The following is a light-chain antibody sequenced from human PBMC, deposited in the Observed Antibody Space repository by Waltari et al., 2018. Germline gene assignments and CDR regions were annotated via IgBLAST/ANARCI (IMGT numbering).Light chain of an antibody. CDR3: QSYDGGIWV. CDR1: SGSIGRNY. V-gene: IGLV6-57*04. CDR2: EDD. Sequence: FMLTQPHSVSESPGKTVTISCTRNSGSIGRNYVHWYHQRPGGAPTIVIFEDDQRPSGGPDRVSGSIDSASNSASLTLSGLEIEDEGDYYCQSYDGGIWVFGGGTRLTVL. J-gene: IGLJ3*02.